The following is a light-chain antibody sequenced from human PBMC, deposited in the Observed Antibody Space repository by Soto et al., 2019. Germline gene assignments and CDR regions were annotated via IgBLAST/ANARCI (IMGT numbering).Light chain of an antibody. CDR1: TGPVSRGYY. Sequence: CASSTGPVSRGYYPNWFQQKPGQAPRALIYDTGIKHSWTPCRFSGSLLGGKAVLTLSGAQPEDEDEYYCLLSYGGTCVFGPGTKVTVL. J-gene: IGLJ1*01. V-gene: IGLV7-43*01. CDR2: DTG. CDR3: LLSYGGTCV.